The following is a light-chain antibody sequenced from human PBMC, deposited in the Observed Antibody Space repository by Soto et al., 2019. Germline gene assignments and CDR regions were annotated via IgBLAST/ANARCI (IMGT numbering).Light chain of an antibody. V-gene: IGKV3-15*01. Sequence: EIVMTQSPATLSVSPGERDTLSCRASQSVSSNLAWYQQKPGQAPKLLIYGASTRATGIPTRFGGSGSGTEFTLTISRLQSEDFAVYYCQQYNNRPPVTFGGGTKVDIK. J-gene: IGKJ4*01. CDR3: QQYNNRPPVT. CDR1: QSVSSN. CDR2: GAS.